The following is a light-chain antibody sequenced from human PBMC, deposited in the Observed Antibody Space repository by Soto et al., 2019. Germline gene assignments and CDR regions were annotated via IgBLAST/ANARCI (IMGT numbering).Light chain of an antibody. CDR3: QQYDSYSRS. V-gene: IGKV1-5*01. Sequence: DIQMTQSPSTLSASVGDRVTITCRASQSISTWLAWYQQKPGKAPKLLIYDASSLQGGVPSRFSGSGSGTEFTLTISSLHPDDFATYYCQQYDSYSRSSGQGTEVEIK. J-gene: IGKJ1*01. CDR1: QSISTW. CDR2: DAS.